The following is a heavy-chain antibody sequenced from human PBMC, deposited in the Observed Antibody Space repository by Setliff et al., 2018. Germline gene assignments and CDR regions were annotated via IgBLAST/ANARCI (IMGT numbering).Heavy chain of an antibody. D-gene: IGHD2-15*01. CDR1: GFTFDNYW. J-gene: IGHJ5*02. Sequence: GGSLRLSCVASGFTFDNYWMGWVRQPPGKGLEWVAIIWHDGTNKYYADSVKGRFDISRDSSKNTVYLQMNSLTAEDTAMYFCAKREIIAVTRWFDPWGQGTLVTVSS. CDR3: AKREIIAVTRWFDP. V-gene: IGHV3-33*06. CDR2: IWHDGTNK.